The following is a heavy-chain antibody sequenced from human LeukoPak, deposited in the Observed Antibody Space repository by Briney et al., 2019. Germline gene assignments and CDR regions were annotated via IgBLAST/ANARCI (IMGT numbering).Heavy chain of an antibody. D-gene: IGHD3-3*01. CDR2: IYNSGTT. Sequence: SETLSLTCTVSGGSISSRSYYWGWIRQPPGKGLEWIASIYNSGTTYYNPSLKSRVTISVDTSKNQFSLKLSSVTAADTAVYYCARWDGFWSGYPAPNYFDYWGQGTLVTVSS. CDR1: GGSISSRSYY. CDR3: ARWDGFWSGYPAPNYFDY. V-gene: IGHV4-39*01. J-gene: IGHJ4*02.